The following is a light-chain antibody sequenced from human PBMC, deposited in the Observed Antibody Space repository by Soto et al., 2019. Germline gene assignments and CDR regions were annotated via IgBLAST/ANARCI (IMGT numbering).Light chain of an antibody. Sequence: DIQMTQSPSSLSASVGDRVTITCRASESIARHLNWYQQKQGKAPKLLIYAASSLQNGVPSRFRGGGSGTDFTLLISNLQPEDFATYYCQQRYSALSITFGQGTRLEIK. V-gene: IGKV1-39*01. J-gene: IGKJ5*01. CDR2: AAS. CDR1: ESIARH. CDR3: QQRYSALSIT.